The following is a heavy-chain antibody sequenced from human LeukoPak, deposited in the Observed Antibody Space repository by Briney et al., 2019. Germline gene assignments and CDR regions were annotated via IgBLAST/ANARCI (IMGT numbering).Heavy chain of an antibody. CDR3: VRGPYGSSISNWFDP. D-gene: IGHD3-10*01. V-gene: IGHV4-59*01. CDR2: IYYNGDT. J-gene: IGHJ5*02. Sequence: SETLSLTCSVSGDSITGYSWSWIRQTPGKGLEWIGYIYYNGDTHYNPSLNSRLSMSVDTPKKQFSLNLRSVTAADTAVYYCVRGPYGSSISNWFDPWGQGLLVTVSS. CDR1: GDSITGYS.